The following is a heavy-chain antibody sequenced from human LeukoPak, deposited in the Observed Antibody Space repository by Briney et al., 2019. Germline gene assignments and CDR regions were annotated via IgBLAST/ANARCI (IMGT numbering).Heavy chain of an antibody. CDR3: AILAPDYYGSGSYNY. Sequence: ASVKDSCKACGYTFTGYFMHWVRQAPGQGLEWMGWINPNSGGTNYAQKFQGRVTMIRNTSISTAYMELSRMRSDDTAVYYCAILAPDYYGSGSYNYWGQGTLVTVSS. J-gene: IGHJ4*02. CDR2: INPNSGGT. V-gene: IGHV1-2*02. CDR1: GYTFTGYF. D-gene: IGHD3-10*01.